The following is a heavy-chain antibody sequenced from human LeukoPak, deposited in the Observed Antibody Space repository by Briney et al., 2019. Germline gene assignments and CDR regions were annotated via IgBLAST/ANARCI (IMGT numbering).Heavy chain of an antibody. V-gene: IGHV4-39*01. J-gene: IGHJ4*02. CDR2: IYYSGST. Sequence: SETLSLTCTVSGGSISSSSYYWGWIRQPPGKGLEWIGSIYYSGSTYYNPSLKSRVTISVDTSKNQFSLKLSSVTAADTAVYYCARLGDVGSGLDHWGQGTLVTVSS. D-gene: IGHD3-16*01. CDR3: ARLGDVGSGLDH. CDR1: GGSISSSSYY.